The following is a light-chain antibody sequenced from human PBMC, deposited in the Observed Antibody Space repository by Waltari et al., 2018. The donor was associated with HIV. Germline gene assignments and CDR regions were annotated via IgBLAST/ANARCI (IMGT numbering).Light chain of an antibody. J-gene: IGKJ1*01. CDR2: AAS. CDR3: QQYDDWPRT. Sequence: EVVMTQSPATLSVSPGERAALACRASQSVSRNLAWYQQKPGQPPRLLIYAASTRASGVPVRISGTGSGTKFTLTISSLQSEDFAVYYCQQYDDWPRTFGQGTRVEIK. V-gene: IGKV3-15*01. CDR1: QSVSRN.